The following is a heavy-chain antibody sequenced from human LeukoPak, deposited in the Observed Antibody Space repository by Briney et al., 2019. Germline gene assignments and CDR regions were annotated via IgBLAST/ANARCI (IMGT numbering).Heavy chain of an antibody. D-gene: IGHD3-3*01. V-gene: IGHV4-39*01. Sequence: PSETLSLTCTVSGGSISSSSYYWGWIRQPPGKGLEWIGSIYYSGSTYYNPSLKSRVTISVDTSKNQFSLKLSSVTAADTAVYYCARHGADDFWSGYRIGGYYYYYYMDVWGKGTTVTVSS. CDR2: IYYSGST. J-gene: IGHJ6*03. CDR1: GGSISSSSYY. CDR3: ARHGADDFWSGYRIGGYYYYYYMDV.